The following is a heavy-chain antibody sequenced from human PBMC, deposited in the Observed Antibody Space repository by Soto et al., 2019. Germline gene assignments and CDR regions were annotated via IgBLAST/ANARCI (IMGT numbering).Heavy chain of an antibody. CDR1: GGSISSYY. CDR3: ARDNEEWLGHAFDI. J-gene: IGHJ3*02. D-gene: IGHD6-19*01. Sequence: QVQLQESGPGLVKPAETLSLTCSVSGGSISSYYWSWIRQTPGKGLEWIGHIYYSGSTNYNPSLMSRVSISVDTSKNQFSLKLSSVTAADTALYYCARDNEEWLGHAFDIWGQGTMVTVSS. CDR2: IYYSGST. V-gene: IGHV4-59*01.